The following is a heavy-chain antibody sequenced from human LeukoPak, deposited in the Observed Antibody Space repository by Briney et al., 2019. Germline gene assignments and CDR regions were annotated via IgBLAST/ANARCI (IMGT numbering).Heavy chain of an antibody. J-gene: IGHJ3*02. CDR2: INHSGST. CDR3: ARVQTSGSYFGAFDI. CDR1: GGSFSGYY. Sequence: PSETLSLTCAVYGGSFSGYYWSWIRQPPGKGLEWIGEINHSGSTNYNPSLKSRVTISVDTSKNQFSLKLSSVTAADTAVYYCARVQTSGSYFGAFDIWGQGTMVTVSS. D-gene: IGHD1-26*01. V-gene: IGHV4-34*01.